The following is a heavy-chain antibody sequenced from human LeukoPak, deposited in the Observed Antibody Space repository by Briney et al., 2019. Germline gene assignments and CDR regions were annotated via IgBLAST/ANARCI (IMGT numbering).Heavy chain of an antibody. Sequence: GGSLRLSCAASGFTFSSYGMHWVRQAPGKGLEWVAFIRSDGSNKYYADSVKGRFTISRDNSKNTLYLQMNSLRAEDTAVYYCAKHDSSTSRRRRTTIGAFDIWGQGTMVTVSS. D-gene: IGHD2-2*01. CDR3: AKHDSSTSRRRRTTIGAFDI. CDR2: IRSDGSNK. J-gene: IGHJ3*02. CDR1: GFTFSSYG. V-gene: IGHV3-30*02.